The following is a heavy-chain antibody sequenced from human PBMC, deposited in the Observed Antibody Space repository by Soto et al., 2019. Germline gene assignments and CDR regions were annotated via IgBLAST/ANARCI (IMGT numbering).Heavy chain of an antibody. V-gene: IGHV4-34*01. CDR1: GGSFSGYY. J-gene: IGHJ6*02. Sequence: ASETLSLTCVAYGGSFSGYYWSWIRQPPGRGLEWIGEIDHRKATNYNPSLKSRVTISVDSSKNQFSLKLSSVTAADTAVYYCARGRYNWNNYYYYAMDVWGQGTTVTVSS. CDR3: ARGRYNWNNYYYYAMDV. D-gene: IGHD1-20*01. CDR2: IDHRKAT.